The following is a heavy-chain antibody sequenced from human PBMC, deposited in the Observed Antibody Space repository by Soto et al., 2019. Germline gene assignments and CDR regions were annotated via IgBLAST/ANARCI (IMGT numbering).Heavy chain of an antibody. CDR3: ARGDVGAFDL. J-gene: IGHJ3*01. CDR2: IHSDGSST. Sequence: EVQLVESGGGLVQPGGSLRLSCVASEFTFSYYWMQWVRQVPGKGLVWVSRIHSDGSSTTYADSVMGRFTISRDNAKNTLYLQMASLRAEDTAVYYCARGDVGAFDLWGQGTMVTVSS. D-gene: IGHD1-26*01. CDR1: EFTFSYYW. V-gene: IGHV3-74*03.